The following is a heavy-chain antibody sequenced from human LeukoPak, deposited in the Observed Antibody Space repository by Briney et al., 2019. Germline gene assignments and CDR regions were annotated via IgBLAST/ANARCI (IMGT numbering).Heavy chain of an antibody. CDR2: INSDGSST. D-gene: IGHD6-19*01. CDR1: GFTFSSYW. CDR3: ARVPYQVGGWYGVGFDY. Sequence: PGGSLRLSCAASGFTFSSYWMHWVRQAPGKGLVWVSRINSDGSSTSYADSVKGRFTISRDNAKNTLYLQMNSLRAEDTAVYYCARVPYQVGGWYGVGFDYWGQGTLVAVSS. J-gene: IGHJ4*02. V-gene: IGHV3-74*01.